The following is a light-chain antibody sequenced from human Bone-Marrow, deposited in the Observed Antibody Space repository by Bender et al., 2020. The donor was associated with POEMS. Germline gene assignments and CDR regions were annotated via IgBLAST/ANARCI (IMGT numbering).Light chain of an antibody. Sequence: SYDLSQPPSVSVSPGQTASITCSGDKLGDKYTYWYRQKPGQSPVLVVYQDIKRPSGIPERIAGSTSGNTATLTINGTQSMDEAAYYGRVWDRSTGVVFAGESGLTVL. J-gene: IGLJ3*02. V-gene: IGLV3-1*01. CDR3: RVWDRSTGVV. CDR1: KLGDKY. CDR2: QDI.